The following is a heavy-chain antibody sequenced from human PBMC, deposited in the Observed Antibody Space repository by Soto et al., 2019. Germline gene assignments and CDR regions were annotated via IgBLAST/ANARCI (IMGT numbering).Heavy chain of an antibody. V-gene: IGHV2-5*02. J-gene: IGHJ6*02. CDR2: IYGVDDK. CDR1: GFSLTTSGVG. Sequence: KESGPTLVKPTQTLTLTCTFSGFSLTTSGVGVGWVRQPPGQALEWLALIYGVDDKRYSPSLKSRLTITGDTSKNQVVLTMTNMDPVDTATYYCARRHYYGSGNLGVDVWGQGTTVTVSS. D-gene: IGHD3-10*01. CDR3: ARRHYYGSGNLGVDV.